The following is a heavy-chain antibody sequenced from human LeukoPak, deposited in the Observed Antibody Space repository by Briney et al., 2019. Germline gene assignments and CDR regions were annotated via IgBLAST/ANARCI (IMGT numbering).Heavy chain of an antibody. D-gene: IGHD3-22*01. CDR2: INPKNGGA. J-gene: IGHJ6*02. Sequence: ASVKVSCKASGYTSTGYYIHWVRQAPGQGLEWMGWINPKNGGANYAQKFQGRVTMTRDTSISTAYMELSRLRSDDTAVYYCARGEGMGPYYDSSGYYLDVWGQGTTVTVSS. V-gene: IGHV1-2*02. CDR1: GYTSTGYY. CDR3: ARGEGMGPYYDSSGYYLDV.